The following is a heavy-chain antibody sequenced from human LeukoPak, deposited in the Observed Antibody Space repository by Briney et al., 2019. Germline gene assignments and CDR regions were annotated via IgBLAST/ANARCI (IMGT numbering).Heavy chain of an antibody. Sequence: PGGSLRLSCAASGFTFSSYAMSWVRQAPGKGLEWVSSIGGSGASTYYADSVKGRFTISRDISKNTLYLQMNSLRAEDTAVYYCAKNYGDYYFDYWGQGTLVTVSS. CDR2: IGGSGAST. CDR3: AKNYGDYYFDY. V-gene: IGHV3-23*01. CDR1: GFTFSSYA. D-gene: IGHD4-17*01. J-gene: IGHJ4*02.